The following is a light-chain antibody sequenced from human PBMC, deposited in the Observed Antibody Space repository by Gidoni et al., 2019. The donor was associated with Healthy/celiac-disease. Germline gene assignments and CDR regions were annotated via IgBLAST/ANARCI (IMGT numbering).Light chain of an antibody. J-gene: IGLJ3*02. Sequence: QLVLTQSPSASASLAPSVKLTCPLSSGHSSYAIAWHQQQPEKGPRYLMKLNSDGSHSKGDGIPDRFSGSSSGAERYLTISSLQSEDEADYYCQTWGTGIRVFGGGTKLTVL. CDR1: SGHSSYA. CDR3: QTWGTGIRV. CDR2: LNSDGSH. V-gene: IGLV4-69*01.